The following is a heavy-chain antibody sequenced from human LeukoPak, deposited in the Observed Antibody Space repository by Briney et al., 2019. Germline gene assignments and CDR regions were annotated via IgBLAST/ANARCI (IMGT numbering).Heavy chain of an antibody. CDR3: ARCRAARADFDY. J-gene: IGHJ4*02. Sequence: PGGSLRLSCAASGFTFSTYWMSWVRQAPGKRLEWVADIKEDGSEKYYVDSVKGRFTISRDNAKNSLYLQMNSLRAEDTAVYYCARCRAARADFDYWGQGTLVTVSS. CDR1: GFTFSTYW. V-gene: IGHV3-7*01. D-gene: IGHD2-15*01. CDR2: IKEDGSEK.